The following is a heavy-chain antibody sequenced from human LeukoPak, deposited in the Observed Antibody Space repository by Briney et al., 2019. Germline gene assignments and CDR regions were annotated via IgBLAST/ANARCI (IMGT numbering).Heavy chain of an antibody. CDR1: GYTFSASL. Sequence: ASVRVSCKASGYTFSASLLHWVRQAPGQPLEWMGWINPNSGGTKCAQKFQGRVTLTTDTSIGTAYMDLSRLTSDDTAVYYCAREGCTSSNCHVIGDDKWFDPWGQGTLVTVSS. CDR2: INPNSGGT. CDR3: AREGCTSSNCHVIGDDKWFDP. D-gene: IGHD2-2*01. J-gene: IGHJ5*02. V-gene: IGHV1-2*02.